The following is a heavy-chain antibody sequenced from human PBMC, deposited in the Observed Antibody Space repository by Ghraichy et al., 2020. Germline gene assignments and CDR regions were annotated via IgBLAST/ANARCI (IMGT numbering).Heavy chain of an antibody. V-gene: IGHV3-7*01. D-gene: IGHD2-15*01. CDR1: GFTFSSYW. Sequence: GGSLRLSCAASGFTFSSYWMSWVRQAPGKGLEWVADISHDGSEKYYVDSVKGRFTISRDNAKNSLYLQMNSLRAEDTAVYYCARVTVVAATIVYYDYYGIDVRGQGATGTVS. CDR2: ISHDGSEK. CDR3: ARVTVVAATIVYYDYYGIDV. J-gene: IGHJ6*02.